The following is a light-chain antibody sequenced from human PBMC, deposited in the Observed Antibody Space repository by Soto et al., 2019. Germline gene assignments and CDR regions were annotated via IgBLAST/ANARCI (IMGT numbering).Light chain of an antibody. CDR2: EVS. CDR1: SSDVGGYNY. CDR3: NSYAGSNNWV. J-gene: IGLJ3*02. Sequence: QSVLTQPPSASGSPGQSVTISCTGTSSDVGGYNYVSWYQQHPGKAPKLMIYEVSKRPSGVPDRFSGSKSGNTASLTVSGLQAEDEADYNCNSYAGSNNWVFGGGTKLTVL. V-gene: IGLV2-8*01.